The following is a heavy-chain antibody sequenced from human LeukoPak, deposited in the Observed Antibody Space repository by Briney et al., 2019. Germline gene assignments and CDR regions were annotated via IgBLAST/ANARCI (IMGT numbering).Heavy chain of an antibody. CDR3: ARVEQWLGNWFDP. D-gene: IGHD6-19*01. Sequence: SETLSLTCAVSGGSISSSNWWSWVRQHPGKGLEWIGEIYHSGSTNYNPSLKSRVTISVDKSKNQFSLKLSSVTAADTAVYYCARVEQWLGNWFDPWGQGTLVTVSS. CDR2: IYHSGST. CDR1: GGSISSSNW. V-gene: IGHV4-4*02. J-gene: IGHJ5*02.